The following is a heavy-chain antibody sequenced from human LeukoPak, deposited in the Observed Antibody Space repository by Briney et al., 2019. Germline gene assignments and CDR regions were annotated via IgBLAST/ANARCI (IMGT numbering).Heavy chain of an antibody. CDR3: AYGYSGYDYCFDY. Sequence: PGGSLRLSCAASGFTFSSYGMHWVRQAQGKGLEWVAFIRYDGSNKYYADSVKGRFTISRDNSKNTLYLQMNSLRAEDTAVYYCAYGYSGYDYCFDYWGQGTLVTVSS. D-gene: IGHD5-12*01. CDR2: IRYDGSNK. J-gene: IGHJ4*02. CDR1: GFTFSSYG. V-gene: IGHV3-30*02.